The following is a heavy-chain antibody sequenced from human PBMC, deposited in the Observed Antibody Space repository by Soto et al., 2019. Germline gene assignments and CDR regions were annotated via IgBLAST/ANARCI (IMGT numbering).Heavy chain of an antibody. CDR1: Y. V-gene: IGHV4-30-4*01. CDR3: VTVNLVGAAYYFDY. J-gene: IGHJ4*02. Sequence: YWGWIRQPPGKGLEWIGCVYYSGTTYSHPSLNSRVSISVDTSENQFSLRLTSVTAADTAVYYCVTVNLVGAAYYFDYWGPGTLVTVSS. CDR2: VYYSGTT. D-gene: IGHD1-26*01.